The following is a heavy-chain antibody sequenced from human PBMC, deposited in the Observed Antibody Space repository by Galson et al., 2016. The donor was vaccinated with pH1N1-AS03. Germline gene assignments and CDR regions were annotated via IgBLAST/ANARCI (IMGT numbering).Heavy chain of an antibody. Sequence: SVKVSCKASGDTFSTYAIHWMRHAPGERLEWMGWVNAGHGNTEYSQKFRGRVTITRDTSGNTAYMELSSLRSEDTAVYYCASDPLWCSCADCFASYNWFDPWCQGTLVTVSS. V-gene: IGHV1-3*01. CDR2: VNAGHGNT. CDR1: GDTFSTYA. D-gene: IGHD2-2*01. J-gene: IGHJ5*02. CDR3: ASDPLWCSCADCFASYNWFDP.